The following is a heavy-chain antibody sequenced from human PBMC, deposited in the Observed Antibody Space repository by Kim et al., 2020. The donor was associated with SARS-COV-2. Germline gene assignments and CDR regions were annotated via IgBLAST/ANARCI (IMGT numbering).Heavy chain of an antibody. CDR3: AKDTREQQLGHFDY. D-gene: IGHD6-13*01. CDR2: ITKGGST. Sequence: GGSLRLSCAASGFTFRSYAMNWVRQAPGKGLEWVSGITKGGSTYYSDSVKGRFTISRDNSKNTVYLQMNNLRAEDTTIYYCAKDTREQQLGHFDYWGQGTLVTVSS. V-gene: IGHV3-23*01. CDR1: GFTFRSYA. J-gene: IGHJ4*02.